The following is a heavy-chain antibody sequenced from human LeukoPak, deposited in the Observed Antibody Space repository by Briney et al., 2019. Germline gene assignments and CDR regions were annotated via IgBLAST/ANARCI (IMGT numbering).Heavy chain of an antibody. D-gene: IGHD2-15*01. V-gene: IGHV4-31*03. Sequence: SETLSLTCTVSGGSISSGGYCWSWIRQHPGKGLEWIGYIYYSGSTYYNPSLKSRVTISVDTSKNQFSLKLSSVTAADTAVYYCARSGGRGGYFDYWGQGTLVTVSS. J-gene: IGHJ4*02. CDR1: GGSISSGGYC. CDR3: ARSGGRGGYFDY. CDR2: IYYSGST.